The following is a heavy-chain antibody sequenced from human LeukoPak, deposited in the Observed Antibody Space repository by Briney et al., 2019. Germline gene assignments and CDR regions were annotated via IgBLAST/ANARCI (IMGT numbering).Heavy chain of an antibody. D-gene: IGHD1-14*01. CDR3: APPEGIGP. Sequence: SSETLSLTCAVSGYSISSGYYWGWIRQPPGKGLEWIGSIYHSGGTYYNPSLKSRVTISVDTSKNQFSLKLSSVTAADTAVYYCAPPEGIGPWGQGTLVTVSS. V-gene: IGHV4-38-2*01. CDR2: IYHSGGT. CDR1: GYSISSGYY. J-gene: IGHJ5*02.